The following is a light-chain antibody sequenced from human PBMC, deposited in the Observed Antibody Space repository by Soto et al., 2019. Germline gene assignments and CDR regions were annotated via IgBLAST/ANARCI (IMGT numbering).Light chain of an antibody. CDR3: QQYGSSPIT. J-gene: IGKJ5*01. Sequence: EIVLTQSPVTLSLSPWERATLSCRATQSVSSSYLAWYQQKPGLAPRLLIYGASARATGIPDRFSGSGSGTDFTLTISRLEPEDFAVYYCQQYGSSPITFGQGTRLEIK. CDR1: QSVSSSY. V-gene: IGKV3-20*01. CDR2: GAS.